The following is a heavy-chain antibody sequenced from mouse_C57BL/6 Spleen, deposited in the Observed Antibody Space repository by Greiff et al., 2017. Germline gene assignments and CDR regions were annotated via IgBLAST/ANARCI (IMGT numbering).Heavy chain of an antibody. J-gene: IGHJ2*01. CDR3: GRFDYGSLDY. Sequence: QVQLKQSGAELVRPGTSVKVSCKASGYAFTNYLIEWVKQRPGQGLEWIGVINPGSGGTNYNEKFKGKATLTADKSSSTAYMQLSSLTSEDSAVYFCGRFDYGSLDYWGQGTTLTVSS. D-gene: IGHD1-1*01. CDR1: GYAFTNYL. CDR2: INPGSGGT. V-gene: IGHV1-54*01.